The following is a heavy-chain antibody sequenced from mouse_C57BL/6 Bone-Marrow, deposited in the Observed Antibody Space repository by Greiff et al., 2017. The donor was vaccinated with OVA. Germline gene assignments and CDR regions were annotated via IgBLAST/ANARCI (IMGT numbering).Heavy chain of an antibody. CDR3: ARGVLRSNFYYYAMDY. D-gene: IGHD1-1*01. J-gene: IGHJ4*01. Sequence: QVQLQQPGAELVRPGSSVKLSCKASGYTFTSYWMHWVKQRPIQGLEWIGNIDPSDSETHYNQKFKDKATLTVDKSSSTAYMQLSSLTSEDSAVYYCARGVLRSNFYYYAMDYWGQGTSVTVSS. CDR1: GYTFTSYW. V-gene: IGHV1-52*01. CDR2: IDPSDSET.